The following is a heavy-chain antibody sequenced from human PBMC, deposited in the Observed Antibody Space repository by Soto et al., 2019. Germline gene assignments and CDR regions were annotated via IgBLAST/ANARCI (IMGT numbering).Heavy chain of an antibody. Sequence: QVQLQESGPGLVKPSQTLSLACSVSGASTSSGGYFWSWIRQLPGKGLEWIGYIHYSGSTYYNPSLKSRVVMSMDTSKNDFSLKLNSVTAADTAVFYCARGFVETAMAFDYWGQGALVTVSS. CDR3: ARGFVETAMAFDY. D-gene: IGHD5-18*01. J-gene: IGHJ4*02. CDR2: IHYSGST. CDR1: GASTSSGGYF. V-gene: IGHV4-31*03.